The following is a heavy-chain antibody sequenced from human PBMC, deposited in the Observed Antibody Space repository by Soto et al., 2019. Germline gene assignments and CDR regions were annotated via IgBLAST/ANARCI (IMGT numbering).Heavy chain of an antibody. CDR2: ISYDGSSK. Sequence: GVSLRLSCAASGFTFSNYGIHWVRQAPGKGLEWVAVISYDGSSKDYADSVKGRFTISRDNSKNTLYLQMNSLRIEDTAVYYCAKDDGSTWSMFYSYYGVDVWGQGTTVTVSS. J-gene: IGHJ6*02. CDR1: GFTFSNYG. CDR3: AKDDGSTWSMFYSYYGVDV. V-gene: IGHV3-30*18. D-gene: IGHD6-13*01.